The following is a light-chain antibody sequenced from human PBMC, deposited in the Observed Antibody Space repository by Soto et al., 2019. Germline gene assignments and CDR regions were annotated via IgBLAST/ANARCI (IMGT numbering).Light chain of an antibody. CDR1: QSVSSNY. CDR2: GVS. J-gene: IGKJ5*01. Sequence: EIVLTQSPGTLSLSPGERATLSCRASQSVSSNYFAWYQQKPGQAPRLLIYGVSSRPTGIPDRFSGSGSGTDFTLTINRLEPEDFAVYYCQQYGSSPITFGQGTRLEIK. CDR3: QQYGSSPIT. V-gene: IGKV3-20*01.